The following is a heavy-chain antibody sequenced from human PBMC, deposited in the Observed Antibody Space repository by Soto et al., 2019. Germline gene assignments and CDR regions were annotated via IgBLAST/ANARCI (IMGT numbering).Heavy chain of an antibody. CDR3: ARDLSGDYASYYYGMDV. Sequence: GGSLRLSCASSGFTFSDYYMSWIRQAPGKGLEWVSYISSSSYTNYADSVKGRFTISRDNSKNTLYLQMNSLRAEDTAVYYCARDLSGDYASYYYGMDVWGQGTTVTVSS. CDR2: ISSSSYT. V-gene: IGHV3-11*06. CDR1: GFTFSDYY. J-gene: IGHJ6*02. D-gene: IGHD4-17*01.